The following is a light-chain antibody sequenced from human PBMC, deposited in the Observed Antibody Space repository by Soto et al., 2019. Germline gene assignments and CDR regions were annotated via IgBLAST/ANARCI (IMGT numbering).Light chain of an antibody. CDR1: SSDVGGYNY. Sequence: QSALTQPASVSGSPGQSITISCTGTSSDVGGYNYVSWYQQHPGKPPKLMIYEVTNRPSGVPDRFSGSKSGNTASLTISGLQAEDEADYYCNSFTTSSTYVFGTGTKLTVL. CDR3: NSFTTSSTYV. V-gene: IGLV2-14*01. CDR2: EVT. J-gene: IGLJ1*01.